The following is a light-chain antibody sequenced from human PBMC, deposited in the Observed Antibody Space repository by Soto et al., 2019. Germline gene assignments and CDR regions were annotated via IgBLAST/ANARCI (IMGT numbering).Light chain of an antibody. V-gene: IGLV2-8*01. CDR1: SSDVGGYNY. Sequence: QSALTQPPSASGSPGQSVTISCTGTSSDVGGYNYVSWYQQHPGKAPKLMIYEVSKRPSGVPDRFSGSKSGNTASLTVSGLQVEDEADYYCSSYAGSNNFGVYGGGTQLTVL. CDR2: EVS. CDR3: SSYAGSNNFGV. J-gene: IGLJ3*02.